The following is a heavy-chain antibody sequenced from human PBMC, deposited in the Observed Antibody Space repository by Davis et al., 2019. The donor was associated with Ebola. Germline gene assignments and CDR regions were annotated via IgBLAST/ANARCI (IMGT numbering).Heavy chain of an antibody. V-gene: IGHV4-59*01. Sequence: PSETLSLTCTVSGGSISSYYWSWIRQPPGKGLEWIGYIYYSWSTNYNPSLKSRVTISVDTSKNQFSLKLSSVTAADTAVYYCASVRVEYSSSSAYYYGMDVWGQGTTVTVSS. J-gene: IGHJ6*02. CDR2: IYYSWST. D-gene: IGHD6-6*01. CDR1: GGSISSYY. CDR3: ASVRVEYSSSSAYYYGMDV.